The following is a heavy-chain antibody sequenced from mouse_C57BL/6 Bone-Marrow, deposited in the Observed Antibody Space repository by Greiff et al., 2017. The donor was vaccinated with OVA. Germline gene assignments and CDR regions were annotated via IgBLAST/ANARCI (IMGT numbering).Heavy chain of an antibody. V-gene: IGHV5-12*01. CDR1: GFTFSDYY. CDR3: ARQGTPYAMDY. D-gene: IGHD2-14*01. Sequence: EVKLVESGGGLVQPGGSLKLSCAASGFTFSDYYMYWVRQTPEKRLEWVAYISNGGGSTYYPATVQGRFTISRDNAKNTLYLHMSRLMSEDTAMYYCARQGTPYAMDYWGQGTSVTVSS. CDR2: ISNGGGST. J-gene: IGHJ4*01.